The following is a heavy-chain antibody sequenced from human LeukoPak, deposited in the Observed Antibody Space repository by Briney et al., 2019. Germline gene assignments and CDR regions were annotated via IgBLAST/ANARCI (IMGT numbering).Heavy chain of an antibody. CDR3: ARGGYYDSSGYYRY. Sequence: GASVKVSCKASGYTFTNYYMHWVRQAPGQGLEWMGWISAYNGNTNYAQKLQGRVTMTTDTSTSTAYMELRSLRSDDTAVYYCARGGYYDSSGYYRYWGQGTLVTVSS. CDR2: ISAYNGNT. V-gene: IGHV1-18*04. J-gene: IGHJ4*02. CDR1: GYTFTNYY. D-gene: IGHD3-22*01.